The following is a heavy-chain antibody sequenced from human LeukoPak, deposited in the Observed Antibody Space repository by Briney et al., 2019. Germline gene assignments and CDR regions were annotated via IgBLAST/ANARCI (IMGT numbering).Heavy chain of an antibody. CDR3: ARGGSPIYYYYMDV. V-gene: IGHV1-2*02. CDR1: GYTFTGYF. Sequence: ASVKVSCKASGYTFTGYFMHWVRQAPGQGLEWMGWINPNTGGTNFAQKFQGRATMTRDTSITTAYMEVSSLRSDDTAVYYCARGGSPIYYYYMDVWGKGTTVTISS. D-gene: IGHD2-2*01. CDR2: INPNTGGT. J-gene: IGHJ6*03.